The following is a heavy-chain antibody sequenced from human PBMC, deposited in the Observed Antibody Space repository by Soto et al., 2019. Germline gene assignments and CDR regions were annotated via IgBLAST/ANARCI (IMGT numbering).Heavy chain of an antibody. CDR2: IYWNDDK. V-gene: IGHV2-5*01. D-gene: IGHD3-3*01. J-gene: IGHJ4*02. CDR1: GFSLSTSGVG. CDR3: ARIDNFWSGSYFDY. Sequence: GSGPTLVNPTQTLTLTCTFSGFSLSTSGVGVGWIRQPPGKALEWLALIYWNDDKRYSPSLKSRLTISKDTSKNQVVLTMTNMDPVDTATYYCARIDNFWSGSYFDYWGQGTLVTVSS.